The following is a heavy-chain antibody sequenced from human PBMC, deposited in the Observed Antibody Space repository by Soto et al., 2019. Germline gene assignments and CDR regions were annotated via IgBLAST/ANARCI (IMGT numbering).Heavy chain of an antibody. V-gene: IGHV3-30*18. D-gene: IGHD6-6*01. CDR2: ISYDGSNK. CDR3: AKEPPKYSSSSRLYYYGMDV. CDR1: GFTFSSYG. J-gene: IGHJ6*01. Sequence: QVQLVESGGGVVQPGRSLRLSCAASGFTFSSYGMHWVRQAPGKGLEWVAVISYDGSNKYYADSVKGRFTISRDNSKNTLYLQMNSLRAEDTAVYYCAKEPPKYSSSSRLYYYGMDVW.